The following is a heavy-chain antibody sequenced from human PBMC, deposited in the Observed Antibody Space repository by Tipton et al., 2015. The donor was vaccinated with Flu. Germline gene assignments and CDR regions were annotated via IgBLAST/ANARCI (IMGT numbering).Heavy chain of an antibody. CDR2: ISYDGSNK. Sequence: RSLRLSCAASGFTFSSYAMHWVRQAPGKGLEWVAVISYDGSNKYYADSVKGRFTISRDNSKNTLYLQMNSLRAEDTAVYYCARDLDGDYYFDYWGQGTLVTVSS. CDR1: GFTFSSYA. D-gene: IGHD4-17*01. V-gene: IGHV3-30*01. J-gene: IGHJ4*02. CDR3: ARDLDGDYYFDY.